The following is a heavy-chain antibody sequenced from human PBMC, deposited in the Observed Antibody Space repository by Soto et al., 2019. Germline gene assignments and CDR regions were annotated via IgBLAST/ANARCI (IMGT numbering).Heavy chain of an antibody. CDR2: ISGYNGDT. CDR3: ARASLTIFGAPYGMDV. Sequence: ASVKVSCKASGYPFTRYSIRCVRQAPGRGLEWMGWISGYNGDTEYSKNFQGRLTMTIDTSTTTASMELRSLRSDDTAVYYCARASLTIFGAPYGMDVWGQGTSVTVSS. CDR1: GYPFTRYS. V-gene: IGHV1-18*04. J-gene: IGHJ6*02. D-gene: IGHD3-3*01.